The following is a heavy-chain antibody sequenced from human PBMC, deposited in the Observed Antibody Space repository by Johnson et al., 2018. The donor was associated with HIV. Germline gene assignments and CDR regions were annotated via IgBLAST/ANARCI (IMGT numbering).Heavy chain of an antibody. CDR2: ISYDGSNK. CDR1: GFTFSSYA. D-gene: IGHD3-22*01. V-gene: IGHV3-30-3*01. J-gene: IGHJ3*02. CDR3: ARERSITMIVVVIHDAFDI. Sequence: QVQLVESGGGLIQPGGSLRLSCAASGFTFSSYAMHWVRQAPGKGLEWVAVISYDGSNKYYADSVKGRFTISRDNSKNTLYLQMNSLRAEDTALYYCARERSITMIVVVIHDAFDIWGQGTMVTVSS.